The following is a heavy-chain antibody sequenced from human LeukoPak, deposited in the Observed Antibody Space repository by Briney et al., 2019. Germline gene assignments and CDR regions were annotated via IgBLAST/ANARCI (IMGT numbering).Heavy chain of an antibody. Sequence: PSETLSLTCTVSGGSISNGGYYWTWIRQHPGKGLEWIVHIYYSGTTYYNPSLKSRVTISVDTSKNQFSLKLTSVTAADTAVYYCARDRGNDDFDIWGQGTMVTVSS. V-gene: IGHV4-31*03. CDR2: IYYSGTT. CDR1: GGSISNGGYY. D-gene: IGHD3-10*01. CDR3: ARDRGNDDFDI. J-gene: IGHJ3*02.